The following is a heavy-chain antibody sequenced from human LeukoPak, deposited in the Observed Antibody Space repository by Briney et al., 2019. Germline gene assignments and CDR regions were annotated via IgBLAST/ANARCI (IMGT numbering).Heavy chain of an antibody. CDR2: ISSDGVEK. D-gene: IGHD3-9*01. Sequence: GGSLRLSCEASGFTFSHYGIHWVRQTPGKGLEWVAAISSDGVEKHYADSVKGRFTISRDNSKSTLYLQMNSLRAEDTALYYCAREGHYYMLTGYSPVEYYFYYMDVWGKGTTVTVSS. CDR1: GFTFSHYG. V-gene: IGHV3-30*04. J-gene: IGHJ6*03. CDR3: AREGHYYMLTGYSPVEYYFYYMDV.